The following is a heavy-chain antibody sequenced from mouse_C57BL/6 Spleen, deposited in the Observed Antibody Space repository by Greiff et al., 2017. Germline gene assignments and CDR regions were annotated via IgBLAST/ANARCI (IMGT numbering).Heavy chain of an antibody. CDR3: ARFPLYYGSSWGYFDY. D-gene: IGHD1-1*01. J-gene: IGHJ2*01. V-gene: IGHV7-3*01. CDR2: IRNKANGYTT. Sequence: DVMLVESGGGLVQPGGSLSLSCAASGFTFTDYYMSWVRQPPGKALEWLGFIRNKANGYTTEYSASVKGRFTISRDNSQSTLYLQMNALRAEDSATYYCARFPLYYGSSWGYFDYWGQGTTLTVSS. CDR1: GFTFTDYY.